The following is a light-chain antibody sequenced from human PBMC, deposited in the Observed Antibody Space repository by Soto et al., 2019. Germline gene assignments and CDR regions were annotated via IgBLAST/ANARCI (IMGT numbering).Light chain of an antibody. CDR3: QQYGRTSWT. V-gene: IGKV3-20*01. CDR1: QSVSTNF. J-gene: IGKJ1*01. CDR2: GAS. Sequence: EIVLTQSPGTLPLSPGEGATLSCRASQSVSTNFFAWYQQKPGQAPRLLIYGASTRATGIPDRFSSSGSGTDFTLTISRLEPEDFAVYYCQQYGRTSWTFGQGTKV.